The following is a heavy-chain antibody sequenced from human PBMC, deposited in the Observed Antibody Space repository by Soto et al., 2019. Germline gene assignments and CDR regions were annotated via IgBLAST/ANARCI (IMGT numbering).Heavy chain of an antibody. D-gene: IGHD3-3*01. CDR1: GGSFSGYY. V-gene: IGHV4-34*01. CDR3: ARGPTYYDFWSGYSIHQLYYFDY. Sequence: SETLSLTCAVYGGSFSGYYWSWIRQPPGKGLEWIGEINHSGSTNYNPSLKSRVTISVDTSKNQFSLKLSSVTAADTAVYYCARGPTYYDFWSGYSIHQLYYFDYWGQGTLVTISS. CDR2: INHSGST. J-gene: IGHJ4*02.